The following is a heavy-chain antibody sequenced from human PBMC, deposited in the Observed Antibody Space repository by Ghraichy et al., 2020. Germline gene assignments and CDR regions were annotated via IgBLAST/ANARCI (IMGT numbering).Heavy chain of an antibody. D-gene: IGHD3-16*01. CDR2: INHSGST. V-gene: IGHV4-34*01. CDR1: GGSFSGYY. CDR3: ARLVWGSDYGMDV. Sequence: SETLSLTCAVYGGSFSGYYWSWIRQPPGKGLEWIGEINHSGSTNYNPSLKSRVTISVDTSKNQFSLQLSSVTAADTAVYYCARLVWGSDYGMDVWGQGTTVTVSS. J-gene: IGHJ6*02.